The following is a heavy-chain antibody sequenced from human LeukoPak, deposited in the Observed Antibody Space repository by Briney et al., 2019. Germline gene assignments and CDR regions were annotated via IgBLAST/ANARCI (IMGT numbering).Heavy chain of an antibody. CDR3: ARLRGPSYCGGDCYSSWFDP. V-gene: IGHV4-59*08. CDR1: GGSISSYY. J-gene: IGHJ5*02. CDR2: IYYSGST. D-gene: IGHD2-21*02. Sequence: SETLSLTCTVSGGSISSYYWSWIRQPPGKGLEWIGYIYYSGSTNYNPSLKSRVTISVDTSKNQFSVKLSSVTAADTAVYYCARLRGPSYCGGDCYSSWFDPWGQGTLVTVSS.